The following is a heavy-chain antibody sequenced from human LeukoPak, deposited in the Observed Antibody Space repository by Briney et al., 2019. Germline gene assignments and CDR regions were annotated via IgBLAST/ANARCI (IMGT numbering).Heavy chain of an antibody. Sequence: PGRSLRLSCAASGFTFSSYGMHWVRQAPGKGLDWVAVISNDGSKEFYADSVKGRFTISRDNSNNTLFLQMNSLGPEDTAVYYCAKPRGYNYEYYFHYWGQGTLVTVSS. CDR2: ISNDGSKE. CDR3: AKPRGYNYEYYFHY. CDR1: GFTFSSYG. V-gene: IGHV3-30*18. D-gene: IGHD5-18*01. J-gene: IGHJ4*02.